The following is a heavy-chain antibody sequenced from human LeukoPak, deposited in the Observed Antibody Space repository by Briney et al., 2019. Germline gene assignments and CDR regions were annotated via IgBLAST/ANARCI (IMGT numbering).Heavy chain of an antibody. J-gene: IGHJ6*03. D-gene: IGHD6-6*01. Sequence: GGSLRLSCAAYGFTFSSYSMNWVRQAPGKGLEWVSSIRSSSRFLCYADSVQGRFTISRDNAKNSLYLQMNSLRAEDTAVYYCARDYSSSPGAPELYYYYYMDVWGKGTTVTVSS. CDR2: IRSSSRFL. CDR3: ARDYSSSPGAPELYYYYYMDV. CDR1: GFTFSSYS. V-gene: IGHV3-21*01.